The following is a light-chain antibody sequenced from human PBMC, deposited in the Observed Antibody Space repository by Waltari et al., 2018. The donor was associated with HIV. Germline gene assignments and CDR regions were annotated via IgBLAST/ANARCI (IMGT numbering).Light chain of an antibody. Sequence: DIVMTQSPDSLVVSLGERATINCKSSQSVLYNSNNKNYLAWYQQKPGQPPKLLIYWASTRESGVPDRFSGSGSGTDFTLTISSLQAEDVAVYYCQQYYSTPITFGQGTRLEIK. CDR1: QSVLYNSNNKNY. V-gene: IGKV4-1*01. CDR3: QQYYSTPIT. J-gene: IGKJ5*01. CDR2: WAS.